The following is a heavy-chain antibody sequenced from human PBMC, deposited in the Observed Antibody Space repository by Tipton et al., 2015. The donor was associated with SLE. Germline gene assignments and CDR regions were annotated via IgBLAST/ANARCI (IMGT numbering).Heavy chain of an antibody. V-gene: IGHV4-34*01. J-gene: IGHJ4*02. CDR1: GGSFSGYY. D-gene: IGHD6-13*01. Sequence: TLSLTCAVYGGSFSGYYWSWIRQPPGKGLEWIGEINHSGSTNYNPSLKSRVTISVDTSKNQFSLKPSSVTAADTAVYYCAGGIAAAGDYWGQGTLVTVSS. CDR3: AGGIAAAGDY. CDR2: INHSGST.